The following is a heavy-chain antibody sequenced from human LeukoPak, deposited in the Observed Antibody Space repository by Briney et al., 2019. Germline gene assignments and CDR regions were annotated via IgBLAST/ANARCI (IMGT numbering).Heavy chain of an antibody. CDR1: GFTFSSYA. D-gene: IGHD3-10*01. J-gene: IGHJ4*02. Sequence: PGGSLRLSCAASGFTFSSYAMSWVRQAPGKGLEWVSAISGSGGSTYYADSVKGRFTISRDNSKNTLYLQMNSLRAEDTAVYYCAKDMIYGSGSCYNPIFDYWGQGTLVTVSS. CDR2: ISGSGGST. V-gene: IGHV3-23*01. CDR3: AKDMIYGSGSCYNPIFDY.